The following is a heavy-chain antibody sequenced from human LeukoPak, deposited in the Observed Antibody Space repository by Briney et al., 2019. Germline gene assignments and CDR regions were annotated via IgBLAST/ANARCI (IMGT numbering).Heavy chain of an antibody. CDR3: AREGLELRGLYYFDY. D-gene: IGHD1-7*01. Sequence: PSETLSLTYTVSGGSISSYYWSWIRQPAGKGLEWIGRIYASGSTNYNPSLKSRVTMSVDTSKNQFSLKLSSVTAADTAVYYCAREGLELRGLYYFDYWGQGTLVTVSS. CDR2: IYASGST. V-gene: IGHV4-4*07. J-gene: IGHJ4*02. CDR1: GGSISSYY.